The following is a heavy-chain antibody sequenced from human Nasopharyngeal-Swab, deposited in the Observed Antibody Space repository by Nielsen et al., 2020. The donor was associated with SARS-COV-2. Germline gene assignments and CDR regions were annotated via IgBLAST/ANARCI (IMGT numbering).Heavy chain of an antibody. J-gene: IGHJ4*02. CDR3: ARDKEVLRYFDWLGPIDY. D-gene: IGHD3-9*01. CDR2: ISSSSSTI. V-gene: IGHV3-48*04. Sequence: VRQAPGKGLEGVSYISSSSSTIYYADSVKGRFTISRDNAKNSLYLQMNSLRAEDTAVYYCARDKEVLRYFDWLGPIDYWGQGTLVTVSS.